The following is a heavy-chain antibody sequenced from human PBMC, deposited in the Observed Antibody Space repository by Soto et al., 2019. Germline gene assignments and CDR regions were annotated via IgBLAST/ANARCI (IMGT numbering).Heavy chain of an antibody. Sequence: ASVKVSCKASGGTFSSYAISWVRQAPGQGLEWMGGIIPIFGTANYAQKFQGRVTITADKSTSTAYMELSSLRSEDTAVYYCARGGYYDSSGYYLWFDPWGQGTLVTVS. CDR1: GGTFSSYA. D-gene: IGHD3-22*01. V-gene: IGHV1-69*06. J-gene: IGHJ5*02. CDR3: ARGGYYDSSGYYLWFDP. CDR2: IIPIFGTA.